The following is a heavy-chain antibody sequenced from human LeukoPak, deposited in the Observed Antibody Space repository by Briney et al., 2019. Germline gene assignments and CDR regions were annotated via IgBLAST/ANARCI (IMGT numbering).Heavy chain of an antibody. J-gene: IGHJ3*01. V-gene: IGHV3-66*01. D-gene: IGHD3-10*01. CDR1: GFGASSVY. Sequence: GGSLRLSCAASGFGASSVYMTWVRQAPRKGQELVSVLYSGGNAYYGDSVKGRFTISRDNSKNTLYLQMNSLTAEDTAVYYCARELVGTMAFDVWGQGTMVTVSS. CDR3: ARELVGTMAFDV. CDR2: LYSGGNA.